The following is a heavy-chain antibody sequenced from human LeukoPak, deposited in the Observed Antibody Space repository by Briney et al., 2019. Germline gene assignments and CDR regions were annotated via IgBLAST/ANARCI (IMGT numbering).Heavy chain of an antibody. CDR2: ISAYNGNT. Sequence: GASVKVSCKASGYTLTSHGISWVRQAPGQGLEWMGWISAYNGNTNYAQKLQGRVTMTTDTSTGTAYMELRSLRSDDTAVYYCATFIAAAGYGAFDIWGQGTMVTVSS. V-gene: IGHV1-18*01. D-gene: IGHD6-13*01. CDR3: ATFIAAAGYGAFDI. J-gene: IGHJ3*02. CDR1: GYTLTSHG.